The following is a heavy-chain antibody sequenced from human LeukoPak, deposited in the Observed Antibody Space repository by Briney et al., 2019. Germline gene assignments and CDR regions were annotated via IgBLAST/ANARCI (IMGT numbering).Heavy chain of an antibody. CDR1: GYTFTSYG. V-gene: IGHV1-18*01. CDR3: ARESGGSGSWYYYGMDV. Sequence: ASVKVSCKASGYTFTSYGISWLRQAPGQGLEWMGWISAYNGNTNYAQKLQGRVTMTTDTSTSTAYMELRSLRSDDTAVYYCARESGGSGSWYYYGMDVWGQGTTVTVSS. CDR2: ISAYNGNT. J-gene: IGHJ6*02. D-gene: IGHD6-19*01.